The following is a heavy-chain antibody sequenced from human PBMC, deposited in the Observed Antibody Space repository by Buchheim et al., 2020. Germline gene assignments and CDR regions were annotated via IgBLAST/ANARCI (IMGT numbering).Heavy chain of an antibody. CDR1: GFTFRSYW. CDR3: ARDLGIAAAGIFRGDAFDI. Sequence: EVQLVESGGGLVQPGGSLRLSCAASGFTFRSYWMHWVRQAPGKGLVWVSRINSDGSTTSYADSVKGRFTISRDNAKNTLYLQMNSLRAEDTAVYYCARDLGIAAAGIFRGDAFDIWGQGT. CDR2: INSDGSTT. J-gene: IGHJ3*02. V-gene: IGHV3-74*01. D-gene: IGHD6-13*01.